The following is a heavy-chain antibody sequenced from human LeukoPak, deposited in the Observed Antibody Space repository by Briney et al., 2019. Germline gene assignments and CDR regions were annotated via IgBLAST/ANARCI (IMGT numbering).Heavy chain of an antibody. Sequence: GGSLRLSCAASGFTFSSYEMDWVRRAPGKGLEWVSYIGSSGGSRYYTDSVKGRFTSSRDNAKNSLYLQMNSLRVEDTAVYYAREDGDAFDIWGQGTMVSVSS. D-gene: IGHD5-24*01. CDR3: AREDGDAFDI. J-gene: IGHJ3*02. CDR2: IGSSGGSR. CDR1: GFTFSSYE. V-gene: IGHV3-48*03.